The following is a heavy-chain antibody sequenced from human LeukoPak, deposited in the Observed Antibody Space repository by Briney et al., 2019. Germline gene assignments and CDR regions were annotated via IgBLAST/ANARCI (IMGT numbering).Heavy chain of an antibody. CDR2: FHRGRI. Sequence: PSETLSLTCKVSGYPIGLDYYWVWIRQAPGRGLQWIGGFHRGRIQYNSALKRRGTISIDSSTNQFSLRMWPVTAADTAFYFCARAPSSYESGNGYPTLGWLDRWGQGAMVTVSS. J-gene: IGHJ5*02. V-gene: IGHV4-38-2*02. D-gene: IGHD5-24*01. CDR1: GYPIGLDYY. CDR3: ARAPSSYESGNGYPTLGWLDR.